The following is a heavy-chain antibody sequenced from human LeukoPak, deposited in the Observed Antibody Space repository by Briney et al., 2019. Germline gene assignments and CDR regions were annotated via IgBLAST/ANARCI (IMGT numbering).Heavy chain of an antibody. D-gene: IGHD5-12*01. Sequence: GGSLRLSCEAAGFIFGNYGIYWVRQAPGKGLEWVAVIWSDGSKMFYAESVEGRFSISRDNSKNTLYLQMNSLRVEDTAVYYCARSQGYSKTWHIDYWGQGTLVTVSS. CDR2: IWSDGSKM. CDR3: ARSQGYSKTWHIDY. V-gene: IGHV3-33*01. J-gene: IGHJ4*02. CDR1: GFIFGNYG.